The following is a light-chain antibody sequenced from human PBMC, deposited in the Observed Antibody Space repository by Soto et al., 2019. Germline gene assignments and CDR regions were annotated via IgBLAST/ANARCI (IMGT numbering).Light chain of an antibody. CDR1: QSVTSTY. Sequence: VLTQSPGTLSLSPGGRSTLSCRASQSVTSTYLAWYQQKPGQPPRLLIYGASSRATGVPDRFSGSGSGTDFTLTISRLEPEDFAVYFCHHYASTFGQGTKVDIK. J-gene: IGKJ1*01. CDR3: HHYAST. V-gene: IGKV3-20*01. CDR2: GAS.